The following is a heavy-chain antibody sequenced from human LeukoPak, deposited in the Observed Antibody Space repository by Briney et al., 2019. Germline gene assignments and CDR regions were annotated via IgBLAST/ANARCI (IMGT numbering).Heavy chain of an antibody. J-gene: IGHJ6*02. CDR1: GGSISSYY. V-gene: IGHV4-59*12. Sequence: SETLSLTCTVSGGSISSYYWTWIRQPPGKGLEWIGNIYYSGSTNYNPSLKSRVTISVDTSKNQFSLKLSSVTAADTAVYYCARERYYYGSGYYGMDVWGQGTTVTVSS. D-gene: IGHD3-10*01. CDR2: IYYSGST. CDR3: ARERYYYGSGYYGMDV.